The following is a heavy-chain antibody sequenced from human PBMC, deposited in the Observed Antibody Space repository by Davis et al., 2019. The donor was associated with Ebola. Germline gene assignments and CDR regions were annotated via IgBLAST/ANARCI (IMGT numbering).Heavy chain of an antibody. J-gene: IGHJ4*02. CDR2: IFYTGST. V-gene: IGHV4-39*07. Sequence: SETLSLTCTVSGGSISTTSYYWGWIRQPPGKGLEWIGSIFYTGSTFYNPSLKSRVTISVDKSKNQFSLKLSSVTAADTAVYYCARGLKPYSSSPLGYWGQGTLVTVSS. D-gene: IGHD6-6*01. CDR1: GGSISTTSYY. CDR3: ARGLKPYSSSPLGY.